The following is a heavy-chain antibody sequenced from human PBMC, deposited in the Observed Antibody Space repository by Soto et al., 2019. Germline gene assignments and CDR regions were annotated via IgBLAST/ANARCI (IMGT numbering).Heavy chain of an antibody. J-gene: IGHJ2*01. D-gene: IGHD5-18*01. CDR1: GGTFSSYA. V-gene: IGHV1-69*13. Sequence: SVKVSCKASGGTFSSYAISWVRQAPGQGLEWMGGIIPIFGTANYAQKFQGRVTITADESTSTAYMELSSLRSEDTAVYYCARPRGYSYGYYWYFDLWGRGTLVTVSS. CDR2: IIPIFGTA. CDR3: ARPRGYSYGYYWYFDL.